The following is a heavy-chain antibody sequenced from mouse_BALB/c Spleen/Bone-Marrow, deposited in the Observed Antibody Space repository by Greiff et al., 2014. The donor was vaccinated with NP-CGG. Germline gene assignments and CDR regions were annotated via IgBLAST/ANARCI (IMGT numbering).Heavy chain of an antibody. V-gene: IGHV1S132*01. D-gene: IGHD2-4*01. CDR3: ARKGISTVIATAYYFDY. CDR2: IFPGTGTT. Sequence: QVQLKESGAELVKPGASVKLSCKTSGYTFTSYWIQRGKQRPGQGLGWIGEIFPGTGTTYYNEKFKDKATLTIDTSSSTAYMQLSSLTSEDSAVYFCARKGISTVIATAYYFDYWGQGSTLTVSS. J-gene: IGHJ2*01. CDR1: GYTFTSYW.